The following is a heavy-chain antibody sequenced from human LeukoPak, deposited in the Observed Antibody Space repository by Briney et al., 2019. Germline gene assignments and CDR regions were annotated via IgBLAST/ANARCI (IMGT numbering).Heavy chain of an antibody. CDR1: GFTFSSYG. Sequence: PGGSLRLSCAASGFTFSSYGMHWVRQAPGKGLEWVAVISYDGSNKYYADSVKGRFTISRDNSKNTLYLHMNSLRVEDTAVYYCARDYGDLDFDYWGQGTLVTVSS. V-gene: IGHV3-30*12. CDR2: ISYDGSNK. J-gene: IGHJ4*02. CDR3: ARDYGDLDFDY. D-gene: IGHD4-17*01.